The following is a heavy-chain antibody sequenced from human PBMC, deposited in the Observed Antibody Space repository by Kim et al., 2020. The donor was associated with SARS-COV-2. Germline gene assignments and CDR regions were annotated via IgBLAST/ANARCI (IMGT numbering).Heavy chain of an antibody. CDR2: IWYDGSNK. D-gene: IGHD3-22*01. J-gene: IGHJ4*02. CDR3: ARDRSITMIVAPSYYFDY. CDR1: GFTFSSYG. Sequence: GGSLRLSCAASGFTFSSYGMHWVRQAPGKGLEWVAVIWYDGSNKYYADSVKGRFTISRDNSKNTLYLQMNSLRAEDTAVYYCARDRSITMIVAPSYYFDYWGQGTLVTVSS. V-gene: IGHV3-33*08.